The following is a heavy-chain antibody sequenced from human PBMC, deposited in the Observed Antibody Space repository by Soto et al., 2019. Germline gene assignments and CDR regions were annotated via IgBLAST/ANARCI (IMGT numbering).Heavy chain of an antibody. V-gene: IGHV4-59*08. CDR2: IYYSGST. D-gene: IGHD6-19*01. CDR1: GGSISSYY. J-gene: IGHJ4*02. CDR3: ARHVSSGWMGGFDY. Sequence: QVQLQESGPGLVKPSETLSLTCTVSGGSISSYYWSWIRQPPGKGLEWIGYIYYSGSTNYNPSLKSRVTISVDTSKNQFSLKLSSVTAADTAVYYCARHVSSGWMGGFDYWGQGTLVTV.